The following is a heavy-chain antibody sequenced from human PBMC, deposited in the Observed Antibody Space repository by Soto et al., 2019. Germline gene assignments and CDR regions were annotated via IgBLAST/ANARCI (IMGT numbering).Heavy chain of an antibody. CDR2: INSDGSSI. CDR1: GFTISSYW. CDR3: TRGYSEYGNFDY. J-gene: IGHJ4*02. D-gene: IGHD5-12*01. Sequence: EVQVVDAGGDLVQPGGSLRLSCADSGFTISSYWMHWVRQAPGKGLVWVSRINSDGSSISYADSVKGRFTISRDNAKNTLYLQMNSLRVDDTAVYYCTRGYSEYGNFDYWVQGTLVTVAS. V-gene: IGHV3-74*01.